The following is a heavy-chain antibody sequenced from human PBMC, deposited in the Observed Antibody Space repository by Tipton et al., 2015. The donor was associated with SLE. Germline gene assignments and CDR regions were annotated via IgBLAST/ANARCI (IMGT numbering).Heavy chain of an antibody. V-gene: IGHV6-1*01. Sequence: GLVKPSQTLSLTCAISGDSVSSNSAAWNWIRQSPSRGLEWLGRTYCRSKWYNDYAVSVKSRITINPDTSKNQFSLKLSSATAADTAVYYCARIGADDSSGWYGFDYWGQGTLVTASS. J-gene: IGHJ4*02. D-gene: IGHD6-19*01. CDR1: GDSVSSNSAA. CDR3: ARIGADDSSGWYGFDY. CDR2: TYCRSKWYN.